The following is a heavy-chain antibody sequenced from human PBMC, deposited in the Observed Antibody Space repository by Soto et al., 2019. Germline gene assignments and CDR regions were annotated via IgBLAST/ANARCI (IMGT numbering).Heavy chain of an antibody. CDR2: IIPILGIA. CDR1: GGTFSSYT. CDR3: ASRYCSGGSCYPSGWFYP. D-gene: IGHD2-15*01. Sequence: QVQLVQSGAEVKKPGSSVKVSCKASGGTFSSYTISWVRQAPGQGLEWMGRIIPILGIANYAQKFQGRVTMTAEKSTSTAYMGLSSLGSGDTAVYYCASRYCSGGSCYPSGWFYPWGQGTLVTVSS. V-gene: IGHV1-69*02. J-gene: IGHJ5*02.